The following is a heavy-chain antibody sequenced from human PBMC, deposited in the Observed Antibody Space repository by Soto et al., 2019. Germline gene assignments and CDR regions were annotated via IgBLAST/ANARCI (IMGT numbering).Heavy chain of an antibody. V-gene: IGHV4-59*01. D-gene: IGHD3-3*01. CDR1: GGSISSYY. Sequence: QVQLQESGPGLVKPSETLSLTCTVSGGSISSYYWSWIRQPPGKGLEWIRYMYYRGTTNSNPSLKSRVTRSIGPSRNQFSLKLSSVAAADTAVYYCARGTFGVVKDWGQGTLVTVSS. J-gene: IGHJ4*02. CDR3: ARGTFGVVKD. CDR2: MYYRGTT.